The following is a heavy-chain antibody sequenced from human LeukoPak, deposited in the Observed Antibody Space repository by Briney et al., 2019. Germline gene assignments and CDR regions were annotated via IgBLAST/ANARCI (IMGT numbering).Heavy chain of an antibody. J-gene: IGHJ4*02. CDR2: IKKDGSEK. Sequence: GGSLRLSCTASGFIFSGSWMAWVRQAPGKGLEWVAIIKKDGSEKYYVDSMKGRFTISRDNAKNSLFLQMNSLRAEDTAVYYCATSLWFGELFLDYWGQGTLVTVSS. CDR3: ATSLWFGELFLDY. V-gene: IGHV3-7*03. CDR1: GFIFSGSW. D-gene: IGHD3-10*01.